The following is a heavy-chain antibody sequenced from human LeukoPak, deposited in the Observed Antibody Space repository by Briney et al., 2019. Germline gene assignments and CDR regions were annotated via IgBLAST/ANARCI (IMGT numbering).Heavy chain of an antibody. D-gene: IGHD3-10*01. CDR1: GFTFSSYA. CDR2: ISYDGSNK. V-gene: IGHV3-30-3*01. Sequence: GGSLRLSCAASGFTFSSYAMHWVRQAPGKGLEWVAVISYDGSNKYYADSVKGRFTISRDNSKNTLCLQMNSLRAEDTAVYYCASPMARGVPYWGQGTLVTVSS. J-gene: IGHJ4*02. CDR3: ASPMARGVPY.